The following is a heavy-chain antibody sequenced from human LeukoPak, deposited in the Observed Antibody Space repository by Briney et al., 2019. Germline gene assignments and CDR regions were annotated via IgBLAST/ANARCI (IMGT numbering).Heavy chain of an antibody. V-gene: IGHV3-23*01. CDR3: AKVPWGEVAATRDN. CDR1: GFTFSSYA. Sequence: GGSLRLSCAASGFTFSSYAMSWVRQAPGKGLEWVSAISGSGGSTYYADSVKGQFTISRDNSKNTLYLQMNSLRAEDTAVYYCAKVPWGEVAATRDNWAQGPRVTVS. J-gene: IGHJ4*02. D-gene: IGHD2-15*01. CDR2: ISGSGGST.